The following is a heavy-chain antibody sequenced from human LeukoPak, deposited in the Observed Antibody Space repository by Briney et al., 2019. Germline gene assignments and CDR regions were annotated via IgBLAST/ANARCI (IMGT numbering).Heavy chain of an antibody. V-gene: IGHV1-69*05. J-gene: IGHJ6*03. CDR2: IIPICGTE. CDR3: ESGIYYTSPAYYYYYYMDV. Sequence: AVKVSLKASGYSFTSYGFSSVRQPPAQGREWVGGIIPICGTENNVQKVQGRATITMHRATSTDSMEVSSLRSGDTAVYDCESGIYYTSPAYYYYYYMDVWGQGTTVTVSS. CDR1: GYSFTSYG. D-gene: IGHD3-3*01.